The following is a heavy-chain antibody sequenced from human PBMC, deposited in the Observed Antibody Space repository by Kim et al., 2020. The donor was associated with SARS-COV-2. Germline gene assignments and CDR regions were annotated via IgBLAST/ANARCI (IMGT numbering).Heavy chain of an antibody. CDR1: GYSFTSYW. CDR2: IYPGDSDT. J-gene: IGHJ6*02. D-gene: IGHD5-12*01. CDR3: ARLKGRRDGYIHYYGMDV. Sequence: GESLKISCKGSGYSFTSYWIGWVRQMPGKGLEWMGIIYPGDSDTRYSPSFQGQVTISADKSISTAYLQWSSLKASDTAMYYCARLKGRRDGYIHYYGMDVWGQGTTVTVSS. V-gene: IGHV5-51*01.